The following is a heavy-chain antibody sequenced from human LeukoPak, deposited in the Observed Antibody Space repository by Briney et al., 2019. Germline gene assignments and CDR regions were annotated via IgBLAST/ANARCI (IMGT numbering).Heavy chain of an antibody. CDR2: IYYTGNT. CDR3: ARSGYSGYGIDY. D-gene: IGHD5-12*01. J-gene: IGHJ4*02. Sequence: SETLSLTCTVSGYSISSGYHWGWIRQPPGKGLEWIGTIYYTGNTYYNPSLKSRVTISIDTSKNQFSLRLSSVTAADTAVYYCARSGYSGYGIDYWGQGTLVTVSS. CDR1: GYSISSGYH. V-gene: IGHV4-38-2*02.